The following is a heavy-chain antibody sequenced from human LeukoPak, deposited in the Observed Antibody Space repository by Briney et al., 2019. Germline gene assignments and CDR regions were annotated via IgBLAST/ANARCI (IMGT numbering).Heavy chain of an antibody. V-gene: IGHV4-4*02. CDR2: ICHSGST. D-gene: IGHD2-2*01. CDR1: GGSISSSNW. Sequence: PSETLSLTCAVSGGSISSSNWWSWVRPPPGEGLEWIGEICHSGSTNYNPSLKSRVTISVDKSKNQFSLKLSSVTAADTAVYYCARTLVVPAARGYYYYGMDVWGQGTTVTVSS. J-gene: IGHJ6*02. CDR3: ARTLVVPAARGYYYYGMDV.